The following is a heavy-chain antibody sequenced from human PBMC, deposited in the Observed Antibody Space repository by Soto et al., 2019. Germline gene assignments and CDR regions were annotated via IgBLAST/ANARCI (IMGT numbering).Heavy chain of an antibody. J-gene: IGHJ4*02. V-gene: IGHV3-9*01. CDR1: GFTFDDYA. CDR2: ISWNSGSI. CDR3: AKAFPSQYSAYEYAFNY. Sequence: EVQLVESGGGLVQPGRSLRLSCAASGFTFDDYAMHWVRQAPGKGLEWVSGISWNSGSIGYADSVKGRFTISRDNGKNSLYLEMNSLRADDTALYYCAKAFPSQYSAYEYAFNYWGQGSLVTVSS. D-gene: IGHD5-12*01.